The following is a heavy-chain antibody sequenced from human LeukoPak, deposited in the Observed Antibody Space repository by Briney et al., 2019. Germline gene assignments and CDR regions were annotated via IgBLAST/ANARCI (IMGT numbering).Heavy chain of an antibody. J-gene: IGHJ5*02. V-gene: IGHV1-2*02. Sequence: ASVKVSCKASGYTFTGYYMHWVRQAPGQGLEWMGWINPNSGGTSYAQKFQGRVTMTRDTSVSTAYMELSRLRPDDTAVYYCARMSDILTGHYPQWFHPWSQGTLVTVSS. CDR3: ARMSDILTGHYPQWFHP. CDR1: GYTFTGYY. CDR2: INPNSGGT. D-gene: IGHD3-9*01.